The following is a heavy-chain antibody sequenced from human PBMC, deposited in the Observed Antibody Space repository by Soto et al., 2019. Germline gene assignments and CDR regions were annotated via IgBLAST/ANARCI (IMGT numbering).Heavy chain of an antibody. D-gene: IGHD5-12*01. J-gene: IGHJ4*02. Sequence: PXESLKISCKGCGYSFTSYWIGWVRQMPGKGLEWMGIIYPGDSDTRYSPSFQGQVTISAAKSISTAYLQWRSLKASDTAMYYSARQGTITGWLDYWGQGPLVTVSS. CDR3: ARQGTITGWLDY. CDR1: GYSFTSYW. CDR2: IYPGDSDT. V-gene: IGHV5-51*01.